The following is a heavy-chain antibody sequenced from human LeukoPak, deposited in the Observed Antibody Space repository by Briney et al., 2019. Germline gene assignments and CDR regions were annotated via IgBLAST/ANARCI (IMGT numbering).Heavy chain of an antibody. J-gene: IGHJ4*02. D-gene: IGHD3-9*01. Sequence: GGSLRLSCAASGFTFSSYAMHWVRQAPGKGLEYVSAISSNGGSTYYASSVKGRFTISRDNSKNTLYLQMNSLRAEDTAVYYCARDPTYYDILTGYYIPNFDYWGQGTLVTVSS. CDR2: ISSNGGST. V-gene: IGHV3-64*01. CDR1: GFTFSSYA. CDR3: ARDPTYYDILTGYYIPNFDY.